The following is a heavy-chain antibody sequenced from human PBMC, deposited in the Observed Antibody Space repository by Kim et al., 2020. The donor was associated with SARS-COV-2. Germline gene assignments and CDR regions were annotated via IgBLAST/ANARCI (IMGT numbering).Heavy chain of an antibody. CDR2: YI. CDR3: ARDLTPKDY. V-gene: IGHV3-21*01. J-gene: IGHJ4*02. Sequence: YISNADSVKGRFTISRDNAKNSLYLQMNSLRAEDTAVYYCARDLTPKDYWGQGTLVTVSS.